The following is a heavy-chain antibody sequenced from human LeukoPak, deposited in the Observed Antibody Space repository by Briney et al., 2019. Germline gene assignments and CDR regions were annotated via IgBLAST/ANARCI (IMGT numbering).Heavy chain of an antibody. J-gene: IGHJ3*02. CDR1: GYTFTSYG. V-gene: IGHV1-18*01. Sequence: ASVKVSCKASGYTFTSYGINWVRQAPGQGLEWMGWISAYNGNANYAQKLQGRVTMTTDTSTYTAYMELRSLRSDDTAVYYCARGAVIPAARGGAFDIWGQRTMVTVSS. CDR2: ISAYNGNA. D-gene: IGHD2-2*01. CDR3: ARGAVIPAARGGAFDI.